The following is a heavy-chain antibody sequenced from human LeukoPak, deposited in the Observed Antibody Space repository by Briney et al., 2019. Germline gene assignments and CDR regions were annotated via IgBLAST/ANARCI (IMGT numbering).Heavy chain of an antibody. D-gene: IGHD1-1*01. CDR1: GGSISSSYYY. Sequence: PSETLSLTCTVSGGSISSSYYYWGWVRQPPGKGLEWIGTIYHSGSTYYNPSLKSRVTISVDTSANQFSLKLSSVTAPDTAVYYCARHEDRNWYFDHWGQGTLVTVSS. V-gene: IGHV4-39*01. CDR3: ARHEDRNWYFDH. J-gene: IGHJ4*02. CDR2: IYHSGST.